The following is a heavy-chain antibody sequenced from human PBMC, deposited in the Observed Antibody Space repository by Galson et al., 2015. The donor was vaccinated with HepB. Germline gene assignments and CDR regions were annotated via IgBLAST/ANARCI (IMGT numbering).Heavy chain of an antibody. CDR3: ARSYSRYGDPDAFDI. J-gene: IGHJ3*02. Sequence: SVKVSCKASGGTFSSYTINWVRQAPGRGLEWMGRIIPILGIANNAQNFQGRVTITADKSTSTAYMDLSSLRSEDTAVYYCARSYSRYGDPDAFDIWGQGTMVSVSS. CDR1: GGTFSSYT. D-gene: IGHD4-17*01. CDR2: IIPILGIA. V-gene: IGHV1-69*02.